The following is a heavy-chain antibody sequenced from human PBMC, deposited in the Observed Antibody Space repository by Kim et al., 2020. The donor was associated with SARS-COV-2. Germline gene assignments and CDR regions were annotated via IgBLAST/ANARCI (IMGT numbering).Heavy chain of an antibody. J-gene: IGHJ5*02. V-gene: IGHV4-39*01. D-gene: IGHD3-22*01. CDR3: ARHGSHFFDSSGYAFDP. Sequence: YNGGWIRQPQGKGLEWIGRMLNRGSTYYNTALKSRVTTSVDTSTNQFFLKLRSVTAADTAVYYCARHGSHFFDSSGYAFDPWGQGTLAT. CDR1: YN. CDR2: MLNRGST.